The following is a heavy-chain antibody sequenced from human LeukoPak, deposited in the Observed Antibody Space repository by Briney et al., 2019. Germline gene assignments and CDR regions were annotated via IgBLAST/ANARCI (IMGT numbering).Heavy chain of an antibody. Sequence: SETLSLTCAAYGGSFSGYYWSWIRQPPGKGLEWIGEINHSGSTNYNPSLKSRVTISVDTSKNQFSLKLSSVTAADTAVYYCARGGLWFGELSSWFDPWGQGTPVTVSS. D-gene: IGHD3-10*01. CDR3: ARGGLWFGELSSWFDP. CDR1: GGSFSGYY. J-gene: IGHJ5*02. V-gene: IGHV4-34*01. CDR2: INHSGST.